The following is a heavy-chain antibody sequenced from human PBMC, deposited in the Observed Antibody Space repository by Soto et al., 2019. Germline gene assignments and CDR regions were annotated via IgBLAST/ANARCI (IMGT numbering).Heavy chain of an antibody. J-gene: IGHJ5*02. CDR1: GYPLLQFD. CDR2: MNPGSGKT. Sequence: VNVYSKTPGYPLLQFDTRLVPQAAGQGLEWLGWMNPGSGKTGYASKFQGRVAMTREATTGTCRLERSSLTSDDTAVYYWARMASAGALNWFDPWGQGSLVT. CDR3: ARMASAGALNWFDP. D-gene: IGHD6-13*01. V-gene: IGHV1-8*01.